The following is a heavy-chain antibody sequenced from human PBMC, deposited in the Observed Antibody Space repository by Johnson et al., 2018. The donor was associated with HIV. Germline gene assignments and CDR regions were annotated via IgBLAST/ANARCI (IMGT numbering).Heavy chain of an antibody. CDR1: GFTFNTYA. J-gene: IGHJ3*02. CDR2: ISYDGSEK. D-gene: IGHD5-18*01. Sequence: QVQLVESGGGVVQPGRSLRLSCAASGFTFNTYAMHWVRQAPGKGLEWVAVISYDGSEKYFGDSVRGRFTISRDNSKNTLYLQMKSLRSEDTAVYYCASGYSYGPDSFDIWGQGTMVTVSS. V-gene: IGHV3-30*04. CDR3: ASGYSYGPDSFDI.